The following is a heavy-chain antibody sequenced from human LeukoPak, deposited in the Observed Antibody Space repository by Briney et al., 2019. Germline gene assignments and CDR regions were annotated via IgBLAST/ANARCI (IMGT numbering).Heavy chain of an antibody. D-gene: IGHD4-11*01. V-gene: IGHV3-30*02. CDR1: GFTFSSYG. CDR2: IWYDGSNK. CDR3: AKAMTTVPTSWSDP. J-gene: IGHJ5*02. Sequence: GGSLRLSCAASGFTFSSYGMHWVRQAPGKGLEWVAVIWYDGSNKYYADSVKGRFTISRDNSKNTLYLQMNSLRAEDTAVYYGAKAMTTVPTSWSDPWGQGPWSPSPQ.